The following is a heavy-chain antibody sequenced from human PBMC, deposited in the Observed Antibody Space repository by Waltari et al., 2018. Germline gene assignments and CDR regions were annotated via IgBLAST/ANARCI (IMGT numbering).Heavy chain of an antibody. D-gene: IGHD3-10*01. CDR3: ARSIGHYYGSGSLRSIVKLCDY. J-gene: IGHJ4*02. Sequence: QLQLQESGPGLVKPSETLSLTCTVSGGSISSSSYYWGWIRQPPGKGLEWIGSIYYSGSTYDNPALKSRVTISVDTSKNQFSLKLSSLTAADTAVYYCARSIGHYYGSGSLRSIVKLCDYWGQGTLVTVSS. V-gene: IGHV4-39*07. CDR2: IYYSGST. CDR1: GGSISSSSYY.